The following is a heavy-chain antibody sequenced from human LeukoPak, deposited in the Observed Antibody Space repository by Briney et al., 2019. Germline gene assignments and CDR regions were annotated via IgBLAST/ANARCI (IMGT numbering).Heavy chain of an antibody. CDR2: IRYDGSNK. CDR3: AKAPVTSCRGAYCYPFDS. V-gene: IGHV3-30*02. CDR1: GFTFSSYG. J-gene: IGHJ4*02. D-gene: IGHD2-21*01. Sequence: GGSLRLSCAASGFTFSSYGMHWVRQAPGKGLEWVAFIRYDGSNKYYADSVKGRFTISRDNSKNTLYLQMNSLRAEDAAVYFCAKAPVTSCRGAYCYPFDSWGQGTLVTVSS.